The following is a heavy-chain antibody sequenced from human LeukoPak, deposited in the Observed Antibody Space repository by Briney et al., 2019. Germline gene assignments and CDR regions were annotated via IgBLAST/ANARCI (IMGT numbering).Heavy chain of an antibody. D-gene: IGHD2-2*01. CDR2: INPNNGGT. CDR3: ARGVYCSSSSCYAGMGYYFYFMDV. J-gene: IGHJ6*03. V-gene: IGHV1-2*02. Sequence: ASVKVSCKASGYTFTGSYIHWVRQVPGQGLEWMGWINPNNGGTNYAQKFQGRVTMTRDTSITTAYMGLSSLRSDDTAVYYCARGVYCSSSSCYAGMGYYFYFMDVWGKGTTVTVSS. CDR1: GYTFTGSY.